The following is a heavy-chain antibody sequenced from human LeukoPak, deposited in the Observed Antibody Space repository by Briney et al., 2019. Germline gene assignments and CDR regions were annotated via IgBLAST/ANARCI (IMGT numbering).Heavy chain of an antibody. D-gene: IGHD3-9*01. CDR1: GFTFSDYY. CDR2: ISSGTIYT. Sequence: GGSLRFSCAASGFTFSDYYMGWLRPAPGKGLGLASYISSGTIYTKYSDSVTGRFTISRDNAKNSLYLQMNSLRTEDTAVDYCARSRYDILTGYFDYWGQGVLITVSS. CDR3: ARSRYDILTGYFDY. J-gene: IGHJ4*02. V-gene: IGHV3-11*03.